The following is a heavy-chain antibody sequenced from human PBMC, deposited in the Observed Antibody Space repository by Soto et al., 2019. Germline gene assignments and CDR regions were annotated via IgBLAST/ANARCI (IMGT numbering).Heavy chain of an antibody. D-gene: IGHD3-10*02. V-gene: IGHV3-23*01. Sequence: EVQLLESGGGLVQPGGSLRLSCAASGFIFNNYAMSWVRQAPGKGLEWISASTDTGDSTLYADSVKGRFTISRDYSMDSLYLQMNSLRDVDTALYDCAKARWCSWSYDYWVHGSLVTISS. CDR2: STDTGDST. CDR3: AKARWCSWSYDY. CDR1: GFIFNNYA. J-gene: IGHJ4*01.